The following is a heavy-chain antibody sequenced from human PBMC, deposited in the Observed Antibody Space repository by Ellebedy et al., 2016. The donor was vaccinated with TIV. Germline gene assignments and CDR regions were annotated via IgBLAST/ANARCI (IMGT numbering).Heavy chain of an antibody. CDR2: ISAYNGNT. CDR3: ARELGLNWDGDLKGDNWFDP. J-gene: IGHJ5*02. V-gene: IGHV1-18*01. D-gene: IGHD4-17*01. CDR1: GYTFTSYG. Sequence: AASVKVSCKASGYTFTSYGISWVRQAPGQGLEWMGWISAYNGNTNYAQKLQGRVTMTTDTSTSTAYMELRSLRSDDTAVYYCARELGLNWDGDLKGDNWFDPWGQGTLVTVSS.